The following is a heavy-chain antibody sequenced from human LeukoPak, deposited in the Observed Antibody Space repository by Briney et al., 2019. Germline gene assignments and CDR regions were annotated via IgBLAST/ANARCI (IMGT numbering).Heavy chain of an antibody. Sequence: GESLRLSCAASGFTFSSYVMHWVRQAPGKRLVWVARLSSDESFTSYADSVKGRFTISRDNAKNTLYLQMNSLRAEDTAVYYCARDLNWLLFDYWGQGTLVTVSS. CDR3: ARDLNWLLFDY. V-gene: IGHV3-74*01. J-gene: IGHJ4*02. CDR1: GFTFSSYV. D-gene: IGHD3-9*01. CDR2: LSSDESFT.